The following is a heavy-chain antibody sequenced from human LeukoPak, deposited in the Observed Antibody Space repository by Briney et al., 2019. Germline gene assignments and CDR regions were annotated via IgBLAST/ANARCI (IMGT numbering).Heavy chain of an antibody. CDR2: ISSSSSYI. J-gene: IGHJ3*02. CDR1: GFTFSSYS. D-gene: IGHD5-18*01. V-gene: IGHV3-21*01. Sequence: GGSLRLSCAASGFTFSSYSMNWVRQAPGKGLEWVSSISSSSSYIYYADSVKGRFTISRDNAKNSLYLQMNSLRAEDTAVYYCARGRSFSGYSYGSMSDDAFDIWGQGTMVTVSS. CDR3: ARGRSFSGYSYGSMSDDAFDI.